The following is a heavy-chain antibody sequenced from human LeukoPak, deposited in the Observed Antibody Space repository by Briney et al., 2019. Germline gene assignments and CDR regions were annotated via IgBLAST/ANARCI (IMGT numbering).Heavy chain of an antibody. D-gene: IGHD1-1*01. CDR2: INTSGGST. V-gene: IGHV3-23*01. Sequence: PGGSLRLSCAASGFTFSSYGMSWVRQAPGKGLEWVSAINTSGGSTYYADSVKGRFTISRDNSKNTLYLQMSSLRAEDTAVYYCARGKYPDNDDYMDVWGKGTTVIVSS. CDR3: ARGKYPDNDDYMDV. CDR1: GFTFSSYG. J-gene: IGHJ6*03.